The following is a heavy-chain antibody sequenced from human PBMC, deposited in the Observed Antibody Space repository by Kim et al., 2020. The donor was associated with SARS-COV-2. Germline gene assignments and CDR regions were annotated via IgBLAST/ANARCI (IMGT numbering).Heavy chain of an antibody. Sequence: GESLKISCRASGYHFTNYWIGWVRQVPGKGLEWMGIINPGDSDTTYNPSFQGQVIISADRSISTAYLQWSSLRASDTAIYYCARDYDVLTGHISFDFWGQGTMVPVSS. J-gene: IGHJ3*01. CDR3: ARDYDVLTGHISFDF. V-gene: IGHV5-51*01. CDR2: INPGDSDT. D-gene: IGHD3-9*01. CDR1: GYHFTNYW.